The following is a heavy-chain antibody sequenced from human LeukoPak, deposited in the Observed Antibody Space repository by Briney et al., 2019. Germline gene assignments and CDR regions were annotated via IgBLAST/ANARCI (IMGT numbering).Heavy chain of an antibody. Sequence: GGSLRLSCAASGFTFSSYGMHWVRQAPGKGLEWVAVIWYDGSNKYYADSVKGRFTISRDNSKNTLYLQMNSLRADDTAVYYCAKVASADAQARLNYWGQGTLVTVSS. D-gene: IGHD6-19*01. CDR3: AKVASADAQARLNY. CDR1: GFTFSSYG. CDR2: IWYDGSNK. J-gene: IGHJ4*02. V-gene: IGHV3-33*06.